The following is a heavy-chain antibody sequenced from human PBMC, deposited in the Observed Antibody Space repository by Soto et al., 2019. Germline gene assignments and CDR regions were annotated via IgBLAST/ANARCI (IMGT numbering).Heavy chain of an antibody. CDR1: GFSLTSHA. V-gene: IGHV3-23*01. Sequence: GGSLRLSCEASGFSLTSHAMSWVRQAPGMGLEWVSAISRSGDSTYYGASVKGRFIVSRDNSKNIVYLQMKKLRVEDTAVYYCARDTPRHDFWSGYSDSWGQGTLVTVSS. CDR3: ARDTPRHDFWSGYSDS. D-gene: IGHD3-3*01. CDR2: ISRSGDST. J-gene: IGHJ4*02.